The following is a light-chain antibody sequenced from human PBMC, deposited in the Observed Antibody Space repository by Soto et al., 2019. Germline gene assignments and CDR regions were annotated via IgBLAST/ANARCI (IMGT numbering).Light chain of an antibody. CDR1: SSNIGAGYD. CDR3: QSYDSSLSGWV. J-gene: IGLJ3*02. V-gene: IGLV1-40*01. CDR2: GNT. Sequence: QAVVTQPPSVSGAPGQRVTISCTGSSSNIGAGYDGHWYQQLPGTAPKLLIYGNTNRPSGVPDRFSGSKSGTSASLAITVLQAEDEADYYCQSYDSSLSGWVFGGGTKLTVL.